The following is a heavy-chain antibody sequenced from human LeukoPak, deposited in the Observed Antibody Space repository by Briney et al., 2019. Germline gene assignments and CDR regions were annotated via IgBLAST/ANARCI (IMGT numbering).Heavy chain of an antibody. V-gene: IGHV3-48*01. CDR1: GFSFSSYN. J-gene: IGHJ4*02. CDR3: VRAYSSGSYGYGY. D-gene: IGHD3-10*01. Sequence: GGSLRLSCAASGFSFSSYNMNWVRQAPGKGLEWLSYMSARSGTRYYADSVEGRFTISRDNAKNSLYLQMNSLRAEDTAVYYCVRAYSSGSYGYGYWGQGTLVTVSS. CDR2: MSARSGTR.